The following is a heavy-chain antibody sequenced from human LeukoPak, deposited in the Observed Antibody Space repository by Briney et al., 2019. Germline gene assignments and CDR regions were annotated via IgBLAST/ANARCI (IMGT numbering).Heavy chain of an antibody. CDR2: IKQDGSEK. Sequence: PGGSLRLSCAASGFTFSSYWMSWVRQAPGKGLEWVANIKQDGSEKYYVDSVKGRFTISRDNAKNSLYLQMNSLRAEDTAVYYCARDSVGYSYGTNWFDPWGQGTLVTVSS. CDR1: GFTFSSYW. CDR3: ARDSVGYSYGTNWFDP. V-gene: IGHV3-7*01. J-gene: IGHJ5*02. D-gene: IGHD5-18*01.